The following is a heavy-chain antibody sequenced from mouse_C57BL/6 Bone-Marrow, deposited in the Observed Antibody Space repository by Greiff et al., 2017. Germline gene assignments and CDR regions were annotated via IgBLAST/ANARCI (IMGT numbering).Heavy chain of an antibody. J-gene: IGHJ3*01. CDR3: ARGGYYWFAY. CDR2: IYPRSGNT. V-gene: IGHV1-81*01. D-gene: IGHD2-3*01. CDR1: GYTFTSYG. Sequence: QVQLKQSGAELARPGASVKLSCTASGYTFTSYGICWVQQRTGQGLEWIGEIYPRSGNTYYNETFKGKATLTADKSYSTAYMELRSLTSEDSAVYFGARGGYYWFAYWGQGTLVTVSA.